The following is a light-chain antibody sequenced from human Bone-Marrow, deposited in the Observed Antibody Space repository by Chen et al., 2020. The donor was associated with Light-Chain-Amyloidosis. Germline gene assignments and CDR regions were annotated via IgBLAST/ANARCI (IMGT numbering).Light chain of an antibody. V-gene: IGKV1-5*03. CDR2: KAS. CDR1: QNIRDW. Sequence: DIQMTQSPSTLSASVGDRVTITCRASQNIRDWLAWYQQKPGKAPKLLIFKASSLQTGVPSRFSGSGSGTEVTLTISSLQPDDFATYYCQQYNSYSTFGQGTKLEI. CDR3: QQYNSYST. J-gene: IGKJ2*01.